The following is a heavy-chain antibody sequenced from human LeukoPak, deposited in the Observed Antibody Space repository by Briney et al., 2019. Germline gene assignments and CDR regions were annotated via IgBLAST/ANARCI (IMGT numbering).Heavy chain of an antibody. CDR1: GFTFSGYS. V-gene: IGHV3-48*01. J-gene: IGHJ6*02. CDR2: IGSNSSSI. Sequence: PGGSLRLSCAASGFTFSGYSMNWVRQAPGKGLEWVSYIGSNSSSIYDADSVKGRFTISRHNSKNTLYLQMNSLRAEDTAVYYCARVRSGGYYQRPYYYGMDVWGQGTTVTVSS. CDR3: ARVRSGGYYQRPYYYGMDV. D-gene: IGHD3-22*01.